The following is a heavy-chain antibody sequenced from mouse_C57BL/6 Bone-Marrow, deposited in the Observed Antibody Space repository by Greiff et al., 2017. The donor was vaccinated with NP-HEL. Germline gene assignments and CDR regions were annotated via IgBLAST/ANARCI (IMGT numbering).Heavy chain of an antibody. CDR2: IDPENGDT. CDR3: TPGLLYAMDY. V-gene: IGHV14-4*01. J-gene: IGHJ4*01. Sequence: VQLQQSGAELVRPGASVKLSCTASGFNIKDDYMHWVKQRPEQGLAWIGWIDPENGDTEYASKFQGKATITAATSSNTAYLQLSSLTSEDPAVYYCTPGLLYAMDYWGQGTSVTVSS. D-gene: IGHD2-10*01. CDR1: GFNIKDDY.